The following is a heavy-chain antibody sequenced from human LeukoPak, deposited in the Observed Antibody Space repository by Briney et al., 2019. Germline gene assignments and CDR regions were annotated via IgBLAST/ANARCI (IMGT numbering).Heavy chain of an antibody. D-gene: IGHD3-3*01. Sequence: ASVKVSCKASGYTFTSYDINWVRQATGQGLEWMGWMNPNSGNTGYAQKFQGRVTMTRNTSISTAYMELSSLRSEDTAVYYCARVHDFWSCMTEWGQGTLVTVSS. J-gene: IGHJ4*02. V-gene: IGHV1-8*01. CDR2: MNPNSGNT. CDR3: ARVHDFWSCMTE. CDR1: GYTFTSYD.